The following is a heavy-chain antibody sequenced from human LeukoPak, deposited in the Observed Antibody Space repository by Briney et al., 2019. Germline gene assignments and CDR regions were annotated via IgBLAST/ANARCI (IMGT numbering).Heavy chain of an antibody. J-gene: IGHJ6*03. V-gene: IGHV4-59*01. CDR1: GGSISSYY. CDR3: ARERTYSNYPYYFYYMDV. Sequence: PSETLSLTCTVSGGSISSYYWSWIRQPPGKGLEWIGYIYYSGSTNYNPSLKSRVTISVVTSKNQFSLKLSSVTAADTAVYYCARERTYSNYPYYFYYMDVWGKGTTVTVSS. D-gene: IGHD4-11*01. CDR2: IYYSGST.